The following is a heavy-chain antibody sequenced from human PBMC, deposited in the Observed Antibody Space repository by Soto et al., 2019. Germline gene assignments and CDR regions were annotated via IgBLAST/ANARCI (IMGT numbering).Heavy chain of an antibody. CDR2: IIPIFGTA. J-gene: IGHJ4*02. V-gene: IGHV1-69*01. Sequence: QVQLVQSGAEVKKPGSSVKVSCKASGGTFSSYAISWVRQAPGQGLEWMGGIIPIFGTANYAQKFQGRVTITADESTSTSYMERSSLGSEDNAGYYCGRGGGPTAFDYWGQGTLVTVSS. CDR3: GRGGGPTAFDY. CDR1: GGTFSSYA. D-gene: IGHD3-16*01.